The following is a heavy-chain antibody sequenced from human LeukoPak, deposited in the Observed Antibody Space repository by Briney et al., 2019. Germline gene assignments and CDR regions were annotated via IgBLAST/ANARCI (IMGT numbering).Heavy chain of an antibody. J-gene: IGHJ2*01. Sequence: PGGSLRLSCAASGFTFSSYAMSWVRQAPGKGLEWVSAISSTGDRTYRADSVKGRFTISRDNSKNTLYLQMNSLRVEDTAVYYCANHFDGSASELWYFDLWGRGTLVTVSS. D-gene: IGHD3-22*01. CDR1: GFTFSSYA. V-gene: IGHV3-23*01. CDR3: ANHFDGSASELWYFDL. CDR2: ISSTGDRT.